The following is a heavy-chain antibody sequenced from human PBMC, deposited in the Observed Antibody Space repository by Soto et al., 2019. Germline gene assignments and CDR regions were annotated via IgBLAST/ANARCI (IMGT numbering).Heavy chain of an antibody. D-gene: IGHD3-10*01. CDR1: GGSFSGYY. Sequence: SETLSLTCAVYGGSFSGYYWSWIRQPPGKGLEWIGEINHSGSTNYNPSLKSRVTISVDTSKNQFSLKLSSVTAADTAVYYCARGTEGSGSYDRYYYYYYYMDVWGKGTTVTVSS. J-gene: IGHJ6*03. CDR2: INHSGST. CDR3: ARGTEGSGSYDRYYYYYYYMDV. V-gene: IGHV4-34*01.